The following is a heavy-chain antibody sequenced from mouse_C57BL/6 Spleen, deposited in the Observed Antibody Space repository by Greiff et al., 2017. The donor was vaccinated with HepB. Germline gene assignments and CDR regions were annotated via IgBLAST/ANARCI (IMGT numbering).Heavy chain of an antibody. J-gene: IGHJ2*01. V-gene: IGHV3-6*01. CDR1: GYSITSGYY. Sequence: EVQRVESGPGLVKPSQSLSLTCSVTGYSITSGYYWNWIRQFPGNKLEWMGYISYDGSNNYNPSLKNRISITRDTSKNQFFLKLNSVTTEDTATYDCARSDGYPHFDYWGQGTTLTVSS. D-gene: IGHD2-3*01. CDR3: ARSDGYPHFDY. CDR2: ISYDGSN.